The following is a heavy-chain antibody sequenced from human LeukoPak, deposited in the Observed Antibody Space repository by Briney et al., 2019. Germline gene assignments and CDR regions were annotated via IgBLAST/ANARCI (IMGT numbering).Heavy chain of an antibody. V-gene: IGHV4-39*01. CDR3: ARLLKAAGGWFDP. Sequence: SETLSLTRTVSGGSISSSSYYWGWIRQPPGKGLEWIGSIYYSGSTYYNPSLKSRVTISVDTSENQFSLKLSSVIAADTSVYYCARLLKAAGGWFDPWGQGTLVTVSS. D-gene: IGHD2-15*01. CDR1: GGSISSSSYY. J-gene: IGHJ5*02. CDR2: IYYSGST.